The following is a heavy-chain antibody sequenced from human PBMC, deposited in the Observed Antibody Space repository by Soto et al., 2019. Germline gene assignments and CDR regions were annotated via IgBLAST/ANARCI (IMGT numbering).Heavy chain of an antibody. CDR1: GFTFSDHY. D-gene: IGHD2-15*01. V-gene: IGHV3-72*01. CDR2: SRNKNKSYTT. CDR3: ARVIVVVAGTTHHYYFDY. Sequence: GGALRLSCAGSGFTFSDHYMDWVRQAPGKGLEWVGRSRNKNKSYTTEYVASVKGRYTMSRDESKSSLYLQMNSLKIEDTAVYYFARVIVVVAGTTHHYYFDYWGQGTLVTVSS. J-gene: IGHJ4*02.